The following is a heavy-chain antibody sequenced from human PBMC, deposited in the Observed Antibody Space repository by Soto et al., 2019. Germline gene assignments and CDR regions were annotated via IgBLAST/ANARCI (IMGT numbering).Heavy chain of an antibody. CDR2: IYPADSDT. Sequence: PGESLKISCKGSGYRFSNYWIGWVRQMPGKGLEWMGIIYPADSDTRYSPSFQGQVTISADKSISTAYLQWNSLKASDTAIYYCAKPRAADYSYGMEAWGQGTTVTVSS. CDR3: AKPRAADYSYGMEA. V-gene: IGHV5-51*01. CDR1: GYRFSNYW. J-gene: IGHJ6*02. D-gene: IGHD6-25*01.